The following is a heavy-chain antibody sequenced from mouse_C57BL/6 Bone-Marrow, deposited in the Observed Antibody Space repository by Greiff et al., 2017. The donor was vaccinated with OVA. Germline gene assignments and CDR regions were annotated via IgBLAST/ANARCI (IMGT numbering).Heavy chain of an antibody. CDR3: ARSNWDVAY. CDR1: GYTFTSYW. V-gene: IGHV1-59*01. Sequence: QVQLQQPGAELVRPGTSVKLSCKASGYTFTSYWMHWVKQRPGQGLEWIGVIDPSDSYTNYNQKFKGKATLTVDTSSSTAYMQLSSLTSEDSAVYYCARSNWDVAYWGQGTLVTVSA. CDR2: IDPSDSYT. D-gene: IGHD4-1*02. J-gene: IGHJ3*01.